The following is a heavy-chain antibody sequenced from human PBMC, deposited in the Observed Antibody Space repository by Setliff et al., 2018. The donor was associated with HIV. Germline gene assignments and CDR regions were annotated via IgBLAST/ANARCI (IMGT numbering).Heavy chain of an antibody. D-gene: IGHD6-19*01. Sequence: SETLSLTCTVSGGSISSSGPGYYWGWVRQPPGGGLEWIGSVYYSRRTYYNPSLRSRVTISVDTSKSQFSLKLSSLTAADTAVYYCARGRTQWPNYNYFDPWGLGVLVTVSS. V-gene: IGHV4-39*01. CDR2: VYYSRRT. J-gene: IGHJ5*02. CDR3: ARGRTQWPNYNYFDP. CDR1: GGSISSSGPGYY.